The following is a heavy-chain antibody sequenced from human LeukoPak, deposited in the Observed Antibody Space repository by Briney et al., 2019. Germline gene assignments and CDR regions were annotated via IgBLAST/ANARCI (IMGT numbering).Heavy chain of an antibody. D-gene: IGHD6-19*01. J-gene: IGHJ5*02. CDR1: GYTFTSYG. CDR2: IIPIFGTA. V-gene: IGHV1-69*13. Sequence: SVKVSCKASGYTFTSYGISWVRQAPGQGLEWMGGIIPIFGTANYAQKFQGRVTITADESTSTAYMELSSLRSEDTAVYYCAREGGEAVDRSWFDPWGQGTLVTVSS. CDR3: AREGGEAVDRSWFDP.